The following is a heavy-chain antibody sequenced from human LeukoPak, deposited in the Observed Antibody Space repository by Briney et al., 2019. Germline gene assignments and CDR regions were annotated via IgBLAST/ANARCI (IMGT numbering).Heavy chain of an antibody. CDR1: GYTFTSYG. D-gene: IGHD6-6*01. CDR2: ISAYNGNT. J-gene: IGHJ4*02. V-gene: IGHV1-18*01. Sequence: ASVKVSCKASGYTFTSYGISWVRQAPGQGLEWMGWISAYNGNTNYAQKLQDRVTMTTDTSTSTAYMELRSLRSDDTAVYYCARRGPIAARPGGYFDYWGQGTLVTVSS. CDR3: ARRGPIAARPGGYFDY.